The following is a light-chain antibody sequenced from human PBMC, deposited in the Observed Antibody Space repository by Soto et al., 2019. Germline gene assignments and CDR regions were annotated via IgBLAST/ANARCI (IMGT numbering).Light chain of an antibody. CDR3: ISFAGNHNLV. CDR1: SSDVGGYNY. CDR2: EVS. J-gene: IGLJ2*01. Sequence: QSALTQPPSASGTPGQSVTISCTGTSSDVGGYNYVSWYQQHPGKAPKLMISEVSKRPSGVPDRFSGSKSGNTASLTVSGLQDEDEADYYCISFAGNHNLVFGGGTKLTVL. V-gene: IGLV2-8*01.